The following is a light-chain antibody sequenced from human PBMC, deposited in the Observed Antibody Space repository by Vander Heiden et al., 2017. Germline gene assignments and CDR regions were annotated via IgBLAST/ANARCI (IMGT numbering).Light chain of an antibody. J-gene: IGKJ3*01. V-gene: IGKV3-11*01. Sequence: EIVLTQSPATLSLSPGERATLSCRASQSVSSYLAWYQQKPGQAPRLLIYDASNRATGIPARFSGSGYGTDFTLTMSSREPEDFAVYYCQQRSYWDRFTFGPGTKVDIK. CDR1: QSVSSY. CDR3: QQRSYWDRFT. CDR2: DAS.